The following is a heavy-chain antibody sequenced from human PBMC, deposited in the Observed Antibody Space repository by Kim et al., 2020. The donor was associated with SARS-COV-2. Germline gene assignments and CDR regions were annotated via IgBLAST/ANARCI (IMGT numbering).Heavy chain of an antibody. D-gene: IGHD2-2*01. CDR3: ARDAQYCSSTSCLDYYGMDV. CDR1: GGSISSGGYY. V-gene: IGHV4-31*03. Sequence: SETLSLTCTVSGGSISSGGYYWSWIRQHPGKGLEWIGYIYYSGSTYYNPSLKSRVTISVDTSKNQFSLKLSSVTAADTAVYYCARDAQYCSSTSCLDYYGMDVWGQGTTVTVSS. J-gene: IGHJ6*02. CDR2: IYYSGST.